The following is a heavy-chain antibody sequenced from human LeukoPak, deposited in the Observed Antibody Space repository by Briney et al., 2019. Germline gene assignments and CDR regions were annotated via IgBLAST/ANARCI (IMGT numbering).Heavy chain of an antibody. CDR1: GFSFNSYG. V-gene: IGHV3-30*18. Sequence: SGGSLRLSCAASGFSFNSYGMHWVRQAPGKGLEWVAAISYDGSDKYYADSVKGRFSISRDSSKKTLHLEMIALRADDTAIYYCAKGPVSGSRSPLDYWGQGALVTVSS. D-gene: IGHD1-26*01. J-gene: IGHJ4*02. CDR2: ISYDGSDK. CDR3: AKGPVSGSRSPLDY.